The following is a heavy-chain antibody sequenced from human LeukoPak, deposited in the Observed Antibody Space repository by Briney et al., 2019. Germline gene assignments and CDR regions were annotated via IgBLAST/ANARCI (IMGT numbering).Heavy chain of an antibody. J-gene: IGHJ3*02. CDR3: ARYCSSSRCHDAFDI. Sequence: SGGSLRLSCTASGFIFRSFYMSWVRQAPGRGLEWVANIKHDGSEKDYVDSLKGRFTISRDNAKNSLYLQMNSLRAGDTAIYYCARYCSSSRCHDAFDIWGQGTMVTVSS. CDR2: IKHDGSEK. V-gene: IGHV3-7*01. CDR1: GFIFRSFY. D-gene: IGHD2-2*01.